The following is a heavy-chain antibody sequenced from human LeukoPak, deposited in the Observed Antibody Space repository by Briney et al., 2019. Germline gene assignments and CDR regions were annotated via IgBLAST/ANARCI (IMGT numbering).Heavy chain of an antibody. V-gene: IGHV3-30*18. Sequence: GGSLRLSCAASGFSFNIHDMHWVRQAPGKGLEWVAFMLHDGDSKHYADSVKGRFIISSDNSRNTLYLQMNNLRAEDTAVYYCTKGYRSSAGYYFDYWGQGTLVTVSS. D-gene: IGHD6-6*01. CDR1: GFSFNIHD. J-gene: IGHJ4*02. CDR3: TKGYRSSAGYYFDY. CDR2: MLHDGDSK.